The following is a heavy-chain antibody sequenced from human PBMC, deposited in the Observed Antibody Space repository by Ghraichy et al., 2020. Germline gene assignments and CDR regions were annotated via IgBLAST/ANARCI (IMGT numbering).Heavy chain of an antibody. D-gene: IGHD6-13*01. Sequence: GSLRLSCAASGFTFSTYAMSWVRQAPRKGLDWVSGISGSTDSTEYADSVKGRFTISRDNSKNTLFLQMNSLRAEDTAVYYCAKDITSTSSWYDDAFDIWGQGTMVIVSS. CDR1: GFTFSTYA. J-gene: IGHJ3*02. V-gene: IGHV3-23*01. CDR3: AKDITSTSSWYDDAFDI. CDR2: ISGSTDST.